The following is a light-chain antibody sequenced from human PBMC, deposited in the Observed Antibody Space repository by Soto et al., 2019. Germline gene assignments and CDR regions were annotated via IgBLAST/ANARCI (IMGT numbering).Light chain of an antibody. Sequence: DIQMTQSPFTLSASVGDRVTITCRASQSIRNWLAWYQQKPKKAPNLLIYDASTLESGVPSRFSGSGSGTEFTLTISSLQPDDFATYYCQQYSNYWTFGQGTKVDIK. V-gene: IGKV1-5*01. CDR3: QQYSNYWT. CDR2: DAS. J-gene: IGKJ1*01. CDR1: QSIRNW.